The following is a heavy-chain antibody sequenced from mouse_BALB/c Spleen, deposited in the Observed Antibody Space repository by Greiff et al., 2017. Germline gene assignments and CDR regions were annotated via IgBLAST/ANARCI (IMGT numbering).Heavy chain of an antibody. CDR1: GYSITSDYA. CDR2: ISYSGST. D-gene: IGHD1-1*01. J-gene: IGHJ4*01. Sequence: EVQGVESGPGLVKPSQSLSLTCTVTGYSITSDYAWNWIRQFPGNKLEWMGYISYSGSTSYNPSLKSRISITRDTSKNQFFLQLNSVTTEDTATYYCARWVLLLRPYYAMDYWGQGTSVTVSS. V-gene: IGHV3-2*02. CDR3: ARWVLLLRPYYAMDY.